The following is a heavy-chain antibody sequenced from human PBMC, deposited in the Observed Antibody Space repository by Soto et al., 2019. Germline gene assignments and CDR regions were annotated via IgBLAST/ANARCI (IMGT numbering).Heavy chain of an antibody. CDR1: GFTFSSYA. D-gene: IGHD2-21*02. V-gene: IGHV3-30-3*01. J-gene: IGHJ6*02. CDR3: ARDSYCGGDCYPYYYGMDV. Sequence: QVQLVESGGGVVQPGRSLRLSCAASGFTFSSYAMHWVRQAPGKGLEWVAVISYDGSNKYYADSVKGRFTISRDNPENTLYLQMNSLRAEDTAVYYCARDSYCGGDCYPYYYGMDVWGQGTTVTVSS. CDR2: ISYDGSNK.